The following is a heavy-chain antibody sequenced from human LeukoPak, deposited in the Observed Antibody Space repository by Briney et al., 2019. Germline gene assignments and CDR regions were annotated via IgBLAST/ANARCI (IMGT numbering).Heavy chain of an antibody. J-gene: IGHJ4*02. CDR2: IYSGGNS. CDR1: GFTVSSSY. D-gene: IGHD3-10*01. CDR3: ARTGQHYDY. V-gene: IGHV3-53*04. Sequence: PGGSLRLSCAASGFTVSSSYITWVRQAPGKGLEWVSVIYSGGNSYYADSVKGRFTISRHDSMNTVYLQMNSLTFEDTAVYYCARTGQHYDYWGQGTLVTVSS.